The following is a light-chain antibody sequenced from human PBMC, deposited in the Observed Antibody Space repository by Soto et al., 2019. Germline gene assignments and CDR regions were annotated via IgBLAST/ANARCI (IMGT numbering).Light chain of an antibody. CDR3: QQYDNWPLLT. CDR2: GAS. CDR1: QSVSSSY. J-gene: IGKJ4*01. Sequence: EIVLTQSPGTLSLSPGERATLSCRASQSVSSSYLAWYQQKPGQAPRLLINGASSRATGIPDRFSGSGSGTDFTLTISSLQSEDFAVYYCQQYDNWPLLTFGGGTEVEIK. V-gene: IGKV3-20*01.